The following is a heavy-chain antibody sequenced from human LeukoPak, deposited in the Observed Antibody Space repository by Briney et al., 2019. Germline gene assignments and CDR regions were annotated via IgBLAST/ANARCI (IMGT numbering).Heavy chain of an antibody. CDR1: GDSISTDYC. J-gene: IGHJ5*02. D-gene: IGHD5-24*01. Sequence: ASETLSLTCTVSGDSISTDYCWTWIRQPPGKVPEWIGTIYNRDNTYYTSSLASRVTISMDTSKNQFSLKTPSVTAANTAVYYCARGTDAYKVGNHWGQGALVTVSS. CDR3: ARGTDAYKVGNH. V-gene: IGHV4-38-2*02. CDR2: IYNRDNT.